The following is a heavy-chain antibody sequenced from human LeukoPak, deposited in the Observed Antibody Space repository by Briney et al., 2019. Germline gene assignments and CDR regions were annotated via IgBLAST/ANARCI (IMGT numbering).Heavy chain of an antibody. V-gene: IGHV3-15*07. J-gene: IGHJ4*02. CDR1: TFTKAW. Sequence: PGGSLRLSCAVSTFTKAWMNWVRQAPGKGLEWVGRVKNRGDGRTTDYAAPVKGGFIISRDDSKRMVYLQMNSLKTEDTAVYFCTTEYYGGLEYWGQGTLVTVSS. CDR2: VKNRGDGRTT. CDR3: TTEYYGGLEY. D-gene: IGHD3-16*01.